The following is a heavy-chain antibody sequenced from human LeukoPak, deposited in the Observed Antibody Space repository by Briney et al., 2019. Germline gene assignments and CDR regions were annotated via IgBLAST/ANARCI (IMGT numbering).Heavy chain of an antibody. Sequence: SVKVSCKASGGTFSSYAISWVRQAPGQGLEWMGGIIPIFGTANYAQKFQGRVTITADESTSTAYMELSSLRFEDTAVYYCASPKRSGHYYYYGMDVWGQGTTVTVSS. D-gene: IGHD3-3*01. J-gene: IGHJ6*02. V-gene: IGHV1-69*13. CDR2: IIPIFGTA. CDR1: GGTFSSYA. CDR3: ASPKRSGHYYYYGMDV.